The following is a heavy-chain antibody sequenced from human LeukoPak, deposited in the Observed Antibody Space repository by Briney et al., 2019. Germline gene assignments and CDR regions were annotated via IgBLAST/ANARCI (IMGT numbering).Heavy chain of an antibody. CDR1: GFTFSSYS. Sequence: GGSLRLSCAASGFTFSSYSMNWVRQAPGKGLEWVSSISSSSYIYYADSVKGRFTISRDNAKNSLYLQMNSLRAEDTAVYYCARVRSRDGYNYAFDIWGQGTMVTVSS. V-gene: IGHV3-21*01. CDR3: ARVRSRDGYNYAFDI. J-gene: IGHJ3*02. D-gene: IGHD5-24*01. CDR2: ISSSSYI.